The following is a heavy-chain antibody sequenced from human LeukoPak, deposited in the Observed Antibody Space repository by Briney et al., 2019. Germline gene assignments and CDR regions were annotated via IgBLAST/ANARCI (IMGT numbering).Heavy chain of an antibody. CDR1: GGTFSSYA. J-gene: IGHJ6*03. D-gene: IGHD3-16*01. Sequence: SSVKVSCKASGGTFSSYAISWVRQAPGQGLEWMGRIIPIFGTANYAQKFQARVTITTDESTSTAYMELSSLRSEDTAVYYCARDGGLVITPYMDVWGKGTTVTVSS. CDR3: ARDGGLVITPYMDV. CDR2: IIPIFGTA. V-gene: IGHV1-69*05.